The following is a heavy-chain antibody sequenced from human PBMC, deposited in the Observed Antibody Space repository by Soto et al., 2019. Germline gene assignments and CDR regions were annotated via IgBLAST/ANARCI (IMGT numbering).Heavy chain of an antibody. Sequence: EVQLVESGGGLVQPGGSLKISCAASGFTFSDSTMHWVRQASGKGLEWVGRIRNKANSYATAYAASVKGRFTVSRDDSKNTAYLQMNGLKTEDTAVYYCTSSFMVVTAIAASWGQGTLVTVSS. CDR3: TSSFMVVTAIAAS. J-gene: IGHJ5*02. V-gene: IGHV3-73*02. CDR2: IRNKANSYAT. CDR1: GFTFSDST. D-gene: IGHD2-21*02.